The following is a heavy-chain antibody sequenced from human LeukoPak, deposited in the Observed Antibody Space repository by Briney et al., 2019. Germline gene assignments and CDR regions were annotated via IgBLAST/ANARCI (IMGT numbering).Heavy chain of an antibody. CDR1: GGSISSYY. Sequence: SETLSLTCTASGGSISSYYWSWIRQPAGKGLEWIGRIYTSGSTNYNPSLKSRVTMSVDTSKNQFSLKLSSVTAADTAVYYCARWGINYYYYGMDVWGQGTTVTVSS. CDR2: IYTSGST. D-gene: IGHD3-10*01. V-gene: IGHV4-4*07. CDR3: ARWGINYYYYGMDV. J-gene: IGHJ6*02.